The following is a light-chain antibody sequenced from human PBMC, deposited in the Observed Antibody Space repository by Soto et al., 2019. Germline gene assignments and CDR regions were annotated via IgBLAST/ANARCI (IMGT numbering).Light chain of an antibody. CDR3: QQYYSTPPT. Sequence: ERMMTQSPATLSLSPGETATLSCRASQTISKNLAWYQQKPGQAPRLLIYDASTRATDIPDRFSGSGSGTDFTLTISSLQAEDVAVYYCQQYYSTPPTFGQGTKVDIK. CDR2: DAS. J-gene: IGKJ1*01. CDR1: QTISKN. V-gene: IGKV3-15*01.